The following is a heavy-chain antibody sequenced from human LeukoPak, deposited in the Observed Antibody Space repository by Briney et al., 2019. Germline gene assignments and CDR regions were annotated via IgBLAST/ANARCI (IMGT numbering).Heavy chain of an antibody. V-gene: IGHV3-23*01. D-gene: IGHD2-15*01. J-gene: IGHJ4*02. CDR1: GFTFSSYD. Sequence: GGSQSLSCAASGFTFSSYDMSWVRQAPGKGLEWVSAISGSGDSTYYADPVKGRFTISRDNSKNMLYLQMSSLRAEDTAVYYCATEARQVSCIVYARDYWGQAAMVTVSS. CDR3: ATEARQVSCIVYARDY. CDR2: ISGSGDST.